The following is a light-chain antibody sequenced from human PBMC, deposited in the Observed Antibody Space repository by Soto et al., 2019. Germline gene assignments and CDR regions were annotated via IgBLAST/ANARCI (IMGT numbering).Light chain of an antibody. V-gene: IGKV1-5*03. Sequence: DIQMTQSPSTLSASVGDRVTITCRASQSISSWLAWYQQKPGKAPKLLIYKASSLESGVPSRFSVSGSGTEFNLTISSLQPDDFATYYCQQYNSYWTFGQGTKLEIK. CDR1: QSISSW. CDR2: KAS. CDR3: QQYNSYWT. J-gene: IGKJ1*01.